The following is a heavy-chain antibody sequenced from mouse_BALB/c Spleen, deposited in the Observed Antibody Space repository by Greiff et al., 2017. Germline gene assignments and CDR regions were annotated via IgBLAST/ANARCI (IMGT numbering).Heavy chain of an antibody. CDR3: ARHTYYDYDGGFDY. CDR2: ISNGGGST. CDR1: GFTFSSYT. D-gene: IGHD2-4*01. J-gene: IGHJ2*01. Sequence: EVQGVESGGGLVQPGGSLKLSCAASGFTFSSYTMSWVRQTPEKRLEWVAYISNGGGSTYYPDTVKGRFTISRDNAKNTLYLQMSSLKSEDTAMYYCARHTYYDYDGGFDYWGQGTTLTVSS. V-gene: IGHV5-12-2*01.